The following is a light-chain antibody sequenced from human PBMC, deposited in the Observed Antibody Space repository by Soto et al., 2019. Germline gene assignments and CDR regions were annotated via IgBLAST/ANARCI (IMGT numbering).Light chain of an antibody. CDR3: SAHGGTNPYV. CDR1: ASDIGGYTF. CDR2: DVN. V-gene: IGLV2-8*01. J-gene: IGLJ1*01. Sequence: QSALTPPPSASGAPGPSVAISCTGTASDIGGYTFVSWYQQHPGKAPKLLIYDVNKRPSGVPDRFSGSKSGNTASLTVAGLQAEDEADYDGSAHGGTNPYVLGTGTKRTGL.